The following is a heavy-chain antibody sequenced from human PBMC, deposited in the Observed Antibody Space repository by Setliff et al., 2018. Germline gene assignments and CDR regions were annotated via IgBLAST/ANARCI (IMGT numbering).Heavy chain of an antibody. J-gene: IGHJ4*02. CDR1: GGSMIGGHYY. V-gene: IGHV4-30-4*08. D-gene: IGHD3-22*01. CDR3: ARRDSTSYYGYSFDF. Sequence: SETLSLTCTVSGGSMIGGHYYWSWIRQLPGKGLEWIAYIYYSGNTYYNPSLKSRVTISVDTSKNQISLKLTSVSAADTAVYYCARRDSTSYYGYSFDFWGRGTLVTVSS. CDR2: IYYSGNT.